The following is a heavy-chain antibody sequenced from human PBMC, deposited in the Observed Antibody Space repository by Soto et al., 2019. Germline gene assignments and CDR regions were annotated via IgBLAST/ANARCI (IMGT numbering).Heavy chain of an antibody. J-gene: IGHJ4*02. CDR2: ISWNSGSI. Sequence: PGGSLRLSCAASGFTFDDYAMHWVRQAPGKGLEWVSGISWNSGSIGYADSVKGRFTISRDNAKNSLYLQMNSLRAEDTALYYCAKDIRSLYSSGWSYFDYWGQGTLVTVSS. CDR3: AKDIRSLYSSGWSYFDY. V-gene: IGHV3-9*01. D-gene: IGHD6-19*01. CDR1: GFTFDDYA.